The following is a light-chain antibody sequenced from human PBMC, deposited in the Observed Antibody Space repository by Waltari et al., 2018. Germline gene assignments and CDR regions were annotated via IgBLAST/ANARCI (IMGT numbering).Light chain of an antibody. CDR3: QQLHAYPLS. Sequence: DIQLTQSPSFLSASVGDRVTITCRASQVISSHLAWYQQEPGKAPKLLIYAASTLQTGVPSRFSGSGSGTEFTLRISSLQPEDCGSYYCQQLHAYPLSFGGGTKVEIK. V-gene: IGKV1-9*01. CDR2: AAS. J-gene: IGKJ4*01. CDR1: QVISSH.